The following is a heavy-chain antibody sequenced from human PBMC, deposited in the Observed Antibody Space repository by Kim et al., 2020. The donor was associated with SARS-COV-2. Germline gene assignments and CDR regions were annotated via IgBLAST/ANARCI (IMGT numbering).Heavy chain of an antibody. CDR2: INAGNGNT. D-gene: IGHD1-26*01. Sequence: ASVKVSCKASGYTFTSYAMHWVRQAPGQRLEWMGWINAGNGNTKYSQKFQGRVTITRDTSASTAYMELSSLRSEDTAVYYCARGVWGVVGATLRRGEFDPWGQGTLVTVSS. CDR3: ARGVWGVVGATLRRGEFDP. J-gene: IGHJ5*02. V-gene: IGHV1-3*01. CDR1: GYTFTSYA.